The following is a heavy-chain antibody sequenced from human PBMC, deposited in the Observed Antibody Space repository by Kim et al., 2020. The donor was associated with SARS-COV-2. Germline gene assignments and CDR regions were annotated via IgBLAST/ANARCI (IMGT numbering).Heavy chain of an antibody. CDR2: ISSGGRNK. J-gene: IGHJ6*02. V-gene: IGHV3-48*03. Sequence: GGSLRLSCLASGFTFNDFEINWVRQAPGRGLEWISYISSGGRNKYYADSVHGRFTISRDNAKNSVHLQMNRLRDEDTGVYYCARPRLAAAGSVFYYALDVWGQGTTVTVSS. D-gene: IGHD6-13*01. CDR1: GFTFNDFE. CDR3: ARPRLAAAGSVFYYALDV.